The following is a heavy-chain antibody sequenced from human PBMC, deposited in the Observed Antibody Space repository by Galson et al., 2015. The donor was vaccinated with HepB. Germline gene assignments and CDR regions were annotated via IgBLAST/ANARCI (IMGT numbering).Heavy chain of an antibody. CDR1: GFTFSNAW. V-gene: IGHV3-15*01. CDR3: TTVLQVFWSGDPGRSDYFDY. Sequence: SLRLSCAASGFTFSNAWMSWVRQAPGKGLEWVGRIKSKTDGGTTDYAAPVKGRFTISRDDSKNTLYLQMNSLKTEDTAVYYCTTVLQVFWSGDPGRSDYFDYWGQGTLVTVSS. D-gene: IGHD3-3*01. CDR2: IKSKTDGGTT. J-gene: IGHJ4*02.